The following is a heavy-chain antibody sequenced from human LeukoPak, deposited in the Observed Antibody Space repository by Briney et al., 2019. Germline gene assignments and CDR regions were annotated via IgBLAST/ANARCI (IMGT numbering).Heavy chain of an antibody. D-gene: IGHD2-2*01. Sequence: GGSLRLSCAASGFTFSSYWMSWVRQAPGKGLEWVANINQDGSGRYCVDSLKGRFTISRDNSKNTLYLQMNSLRAEDTAVYYCAKDLGDNYAPGPYDYWGQGTLVTVSS. V-gene: IGHV3-7*03. CDR2: INQDGSGR. CDR1: GFTFSSYW. CDR3: AKDLGDNYAPGPYDY. J-gene: IGHJ4*02.